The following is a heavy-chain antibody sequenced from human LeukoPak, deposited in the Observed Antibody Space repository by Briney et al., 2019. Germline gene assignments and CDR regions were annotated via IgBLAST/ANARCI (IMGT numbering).Heavy chain of an antibody. J-gene: IGHJ4*02. CDR3: AKAAYCTSTSCHFSGYAQRPLDS. V-gene: IGHV3-30*18. CDR1: GFTSNTYG. Sequence: GGSLRLSCVASGFTSNTYGMAWVRQAPGKGLEWVAGISSDGSNKDYADSVKGRFTISRDNSKNTLYLQMNSLRSEDTAVYYCAKAAYCTSTSCHFSGYAQRPLDSWGQGTLVTVSS. CDR2: ISSDGSNK. D-gene: IGHD2-2*01.